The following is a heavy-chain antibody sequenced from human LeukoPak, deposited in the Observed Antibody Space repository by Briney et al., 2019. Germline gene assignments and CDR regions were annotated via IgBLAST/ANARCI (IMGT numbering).Heavy chain of an antibody. D-gene: IGHD4/OR15-4a*01. V-gene: IGHV3-33*01. CDR1: GFTFGSYG. J-gene: IGHJ4*02. CDR2: IWYHGNDV. Sequence: GMSLRLSCSASGFTFGSYGMHWVRQAPGKGLEWVALIWYHGNDVDYADSVKGRFTISRDNSKNTLYLQMNSVRAEDTAVYFCARDFWNGANKYFDSWGQGSLVTVTS. CDR3: ARDFWNGANKYFDS.